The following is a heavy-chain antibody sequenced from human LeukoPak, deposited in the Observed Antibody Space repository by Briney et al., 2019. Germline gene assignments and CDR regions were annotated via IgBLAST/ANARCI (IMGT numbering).Heavy chain of an antibody. V-gene: IGHV7-4-1*02. D-gene: IGHD6-13*01. J-gene: IGHJ4*02. CDR2: INTNTGNP. CDR1: GYTFTSYA. Sequence: GASVKVSCKASGYTFTSYAMNWVRQAPGQGLEWMGWINTNTGNPTYAQGFTGRFVFSLDTSVSTAYLQISSLKAEDTAVYYCAVLHTGYSSSWHNFDYWGQGTLVTVSS. CDR3: AVLHTGYSSSWHNFDY.